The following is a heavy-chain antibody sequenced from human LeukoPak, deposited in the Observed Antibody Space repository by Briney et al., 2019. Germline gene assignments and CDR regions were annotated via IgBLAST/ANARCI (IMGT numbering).Heavy chain of an antibody. CDR2: IIPIFGTA. D-gene: IGHD6-13*01. J-gene: IGHJ3*02. CDR3: ARGGEGYSSSWYHAFDI. Sequence: VASVKVSCKASGGTFSSYAISGVRQAPGQGLEWMGGIIPIFGTANYAQKFQGRVTITADESTSTAYMELSSPRSEDTAVYYCARGGEGYSSSWYHAFDIWGQGTMVTVSS. CDR1: GGTFSSYA. V-gene: IGHV1-69*13.